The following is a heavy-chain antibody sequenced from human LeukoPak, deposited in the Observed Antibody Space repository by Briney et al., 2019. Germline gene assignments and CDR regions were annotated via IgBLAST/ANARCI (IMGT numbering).Heavy chain of an antibody. D-gene: IGHD2-2*01. Sequence: GGSLRLSCAVSGLTFRDYTMNWVRQAPGKGLEWVSAISKSGTYIKYADSVKGRFTVFRDNAKNSLFLQMNSLRVEDTAVCYCAREVVIVVEPAANTIDYWGQGTRVTVSS. CDR2: ISKSGTYI. CDR1: GLTFRDYT. J-gene: IGHJ4*02. V-gene: IGHV3-21*01. CDR3: AREVVIVVEPAANTIDY.